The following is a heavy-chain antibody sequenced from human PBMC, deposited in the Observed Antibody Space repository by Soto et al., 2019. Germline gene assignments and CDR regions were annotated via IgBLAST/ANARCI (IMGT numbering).Heavy chain of an antibody. CDR1: GFTFNNSG. D-gene: IGHD5-12*01. CDR3: VKDRVPGAYGNYYGMDV. CDR2: ISYDGSDK. V-gene: IGHV3-30*18. J-gene: IGHJ6*02. Sequence: QVQLVEFGGGVVQPGRSLRLSCRVSGFTFNNSGMHWVRQAPGKGLEWMAVISYDGSDKYYADSVKGRVIISRDNSKNTLNLEMNSLRAEDTAIYYCVKDRVPGAYGNYYGMDVWGQGTTVTVSS.